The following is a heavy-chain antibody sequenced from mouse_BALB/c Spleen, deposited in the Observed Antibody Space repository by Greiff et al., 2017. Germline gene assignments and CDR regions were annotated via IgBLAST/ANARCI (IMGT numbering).Heavy chain of an antibody. Sequence: VKLMESGAELVRPGTSVKMSCKAAGYTFTNYWIGWVKQRPGHGLEWIGDIYPGGGYTNYNEKFKGKATLTADTSSSTAYMQLSSLTSEDSAIYYCARDYGSSYDYAMDYWGQGTSVTVSS. V-gene: IGHV1-63*02. D-gene: IGHD1-1*01. CDR3: ARDYGSSYDYAMDY. CDR2: IYPGGGYT. CDR1: GYTFTNYW. J-gene: IGHJ4*01.